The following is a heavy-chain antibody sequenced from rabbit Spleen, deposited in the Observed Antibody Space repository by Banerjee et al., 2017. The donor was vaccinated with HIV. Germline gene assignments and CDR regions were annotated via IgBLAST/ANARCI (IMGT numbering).Heavy chain of an antibody. CDR1: GFTLGSYYM. Sequence: QEQLKESGGCLVQPGGSLTRSCKASGFTLGSYYMNWVRRAPGKGLEWIACINAATAKPVYATWAKGRFTISRSPSTTVTLRMTSLTAADSATYFCARDTGSSFSTYGMDLWGPGTLVTVS. CDR2: INAATAKP. V-gene: IGHV1S45*01. CDR3: ARDTGSSFSTYGMDL. D-gene: IGHD8-1*01. J-gene: IGHJ6*01.